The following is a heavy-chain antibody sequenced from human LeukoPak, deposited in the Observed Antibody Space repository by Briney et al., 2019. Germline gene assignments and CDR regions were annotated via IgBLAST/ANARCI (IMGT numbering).Heavy chain of an antibody. CDR2: ISSNGGST. D-gene: IGHD4-17*01. Sequence: GGSLRLSCAASGFTFSSYAMHWVRQAPGKGLEYVSAISSNGGSTYYANSVKGRFTISRDNSKNTPYLQMGSLRAEDMAVYYCARDDLRKNRAFDIWAKGQWSPSLQ. CDR1: GFTFSSYA. CDR3: ARDDLRKNRAFDI. V-gene: IGHV3-64*01. J-gene: IGHJ3*02.